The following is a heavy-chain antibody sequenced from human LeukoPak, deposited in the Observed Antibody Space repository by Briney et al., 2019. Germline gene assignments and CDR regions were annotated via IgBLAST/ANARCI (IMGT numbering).Heavy chain of an antibody. D-gene: IGHD6-19*01. CDR2: IKQDGSEK. Sequence: GGSLRLSCVTSGFTFTNHWMSWVRQAPGKGLEWVANIKQDGSEKYYVDSVKGRFTISRDNAKNSLYLQMNSLRAEDTAVYYCARDSSGWYENDYWGQGTLVTVSS. CDR3: ARDSSGWYENDY. CDR1: GFTFTNHW. J-gene: IGHJ4*02. V-gene: IGHV3-7*01.